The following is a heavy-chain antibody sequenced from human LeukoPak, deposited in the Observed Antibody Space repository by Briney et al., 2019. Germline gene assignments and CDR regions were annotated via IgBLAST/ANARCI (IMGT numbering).Heavy chain of an antibody. CDR3: ASSWELLPPAPDY. CDR1: GLTFSNAW. V-gene: IGHV4-59*08. Sequence: PGGSLRLSCAASGLTFSNAWMSWIRQPPGKGLEWIGYIYYSGSTNYNPSLKSRVTISVDTSKNQFSLKLSSVTAADTAVYYCASSWELLPPAPDYWGQGTLVTVSS. D-gene: IGHD1-26*01. CDR2: IYYSGST. J-gene: IGHJ4*02.